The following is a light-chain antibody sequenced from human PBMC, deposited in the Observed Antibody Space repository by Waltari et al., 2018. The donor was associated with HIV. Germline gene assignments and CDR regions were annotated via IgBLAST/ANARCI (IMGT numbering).Light chain of an antibody. CDR1: QSVSDY. CDR2: DAS. J-gene: IGKJ4*01. V-gene: IGKV3-11*01. Sequence: EVVLTQSPATLSLSPGERATLSCRASQSVSDYLAWYQQKPGQAPRLLIYDASNRATGIPARFSGSGSGTDFTPTISSLEPEDFAVYYCQQRSNWRRSGLTFGGGTKVEIK. CDR3: QQRSNWRRSGLT.